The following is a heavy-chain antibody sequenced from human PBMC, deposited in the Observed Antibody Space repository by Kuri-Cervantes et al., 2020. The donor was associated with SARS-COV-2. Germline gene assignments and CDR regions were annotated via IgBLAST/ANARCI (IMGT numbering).Heavy chain of an antibody. CDR3: AKGISWFGELNIGVPYYYGMDV. CDR2: ISGSGGST. CDR1: GFTFSSYD. J-gene: IGHJ6*02. Sequence: GGSLRLSCAASGFTFSSYDMSWVRQAPGKGLEWVSAISGSGGSTYYADSVIRPFTISRDNSKDTLYLQMNSLRAEDTAVYYCAKGISWFGELNIGVPYYYGMDVWGQGTTVTVSS. D-gene: IGHD3-10*01. V-gene: IGHV3-23*01.